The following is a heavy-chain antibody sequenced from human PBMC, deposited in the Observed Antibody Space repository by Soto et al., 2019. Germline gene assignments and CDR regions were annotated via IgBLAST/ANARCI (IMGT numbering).Heavy chain of an antibody. CDR3: AREGGVGATTGWD. CDR1: GYTFTGYY. D-gene: IGHD1-26*01. CDR2: INPNSGGT. Sequence: QVQLVQSGAEVKKPGASVKVSCKASGYTFTGYYMHWVRQAPGQGLEWMGWINPNSGGTNYAQKFQGRVTITADISTSTAYMELSSLRSGDTAVYYCAREGGVGATTGWDWGQGTLVTVSS. V-gene: IGHV1-2*02. J-gene: IGHJ4*02.